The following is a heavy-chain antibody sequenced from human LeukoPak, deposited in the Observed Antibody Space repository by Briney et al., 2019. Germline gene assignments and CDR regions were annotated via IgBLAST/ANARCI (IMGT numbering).Heavy chain of an antibody. D-gene: IGHD1-1*01. CDR1: GYTFTSYG. CDR2: ISAYNGNT. J-gene: IGHJ5*02. Sequence: ASVKVSCKASGYTFTSYGISWVRQAPGQGLEWMGWISAYNGNTNYAQKFQGRVTMTRDTSTSTVYMELSSLRSEDTAVYYCARGGRNDVFWWFDPWGQGTLVAVSS. V-gene: IGHV1-18*01. CDR3: ARGGRNDVFWWFDP.